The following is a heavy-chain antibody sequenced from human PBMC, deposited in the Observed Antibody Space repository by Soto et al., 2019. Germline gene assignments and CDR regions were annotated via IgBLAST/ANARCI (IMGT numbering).Heavy chain of an antibody. V-gene: IGHV6-1*01. D-gene: IGHD3-10*01. CDR3: ARDPYHYGSGSYYFDY. CDR1: GDSVSSNTAA. Sequence: QVQLQQSGPGLVKPSQTLSLTCAISGDSVSSNTAAWNWIRQSPSRGLEWLGRTYYRSKWYNDYAVSVKSRITINPDTSKNQFSLHLNSVTPEDTAVYYCARDPYHYGSGSYYFDYWGQGTLVTVSS. CDR2: TYYRSKWYN. J-gene: IGHJ4*02.